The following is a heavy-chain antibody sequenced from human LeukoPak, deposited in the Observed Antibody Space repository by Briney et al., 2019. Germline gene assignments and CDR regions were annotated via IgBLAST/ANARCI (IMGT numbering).Heavy chain of an antibody. CDR3: ARDKEYYYDSSGYYYPYYVDY. CDR1: GYTFTGYY. V-gene: IGHV1-2*02. D-gene: IGHD3-22*01. Sequence: ASVKVSCKASGYTFTGYYMHWVRQAPGQGLEWMGWINPNRGGTNYAQKFQGSVTMTRDTPISTAYMALSTMRSDDTAVYCCARDKEYYYDSSGYYYPYYVDYWGQGTVVTVS. J-gene: IGHJ4*02. CDR2: INPNRGGT.